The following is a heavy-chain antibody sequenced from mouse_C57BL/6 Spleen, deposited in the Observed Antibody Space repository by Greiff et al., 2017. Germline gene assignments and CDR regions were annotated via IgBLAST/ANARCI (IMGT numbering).Heavy chain of an antibody. CDR3: ARGELGRFAY. V-gene: IGHV1-50*01. CDR1: GYTFTSYW. CDR2: IDPSDSYT. D-gene: IGHD4-1*01. J-gene: IGHJ3*01. Sequence: QVQLQQPGAELVKPGASVKLSCKASGYTFTSYWMQWVKQRPGQGLEWIGEIDPSDSYTNYNQKFKGKATLTVDTSSSTAYMQLSSLTSEDSAVYYGARGELGRFAYWGQGTLVTVSA.